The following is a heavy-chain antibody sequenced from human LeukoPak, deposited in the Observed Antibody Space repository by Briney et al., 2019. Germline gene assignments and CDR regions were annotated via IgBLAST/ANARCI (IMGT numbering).Heavy chain of an antibody. D-gene: IGHD3-10*01. CDR3: ATGGFGPFDA. V-gene: IGHV4-59*12. J-gene: IGHJ5*02. Sequence: SETLSLTCSVSGGSISSYYCSWIRQPPGKGLEWIGYIYYSGTTYYNPSLKRRLTISLYTSKNQFCLKLTAVTAADTAVYYCATGGFGPFDAWGQGMLVTVSS. CDR2: IYYSGTT. CDR1: GGSISSYY.